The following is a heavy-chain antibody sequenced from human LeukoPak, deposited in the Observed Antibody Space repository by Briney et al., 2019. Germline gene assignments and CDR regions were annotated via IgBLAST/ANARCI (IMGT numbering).Heavy chain of an antibody. V-gene: IGHV1-69*13. CDR3: ARGISHDHTVGWFDP. Sequence: ASVKVSCKASGGTFSSYAISWVRQAPGQGLEWMGGIIPIFGTANYAQKFQGRVTITADESTSTAYMELSSLRSEDTAVYYCARGISHDHTVGWFDPWGQGTLVTVSS. J-gene: IGHJ5*02. D-gene: IGHD4-23*01. CDR2: IIPIFGTA. CDR1: GGTFSSYA.